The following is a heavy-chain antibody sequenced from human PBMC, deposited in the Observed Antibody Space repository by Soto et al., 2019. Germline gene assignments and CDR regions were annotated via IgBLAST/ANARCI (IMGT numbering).Heavy chain of an antibody. Sequence: QVQLVQSGAEVKKPGSSVKVSCKASGGTFSSYAISWVRQAPGQGLEWMGGIIPIFGTANYAQKFQGRVTITADESTSTADMELSSLRSEDTAVYYCARGGDCGGDCFLDAFDLWGQGTMVTVSS. D-gene: IGHD2-21*02. CDR3: ARGGDCGGDCFLDAFDL. CDR2: IIPIFGTA. V-gene: IGHV1-69*12. J-gene: IGHJ3*01. CDR1: GGTFSSYA.